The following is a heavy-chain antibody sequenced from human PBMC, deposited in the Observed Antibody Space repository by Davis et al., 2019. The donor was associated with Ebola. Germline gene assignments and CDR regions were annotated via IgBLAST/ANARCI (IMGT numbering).Heavy chain of an antibody. V-gene: IGHV3-73*01. Sequence: PGGSLRLSCAASGFTFSGYWMHWVRQAAGKGLVWVGRIRSKANSYATAYAASVKGRFTISRDDSKNTAYLQMNSLKTEDTAVYYCICSQQPFDYWGQGTLVTVSS. CDR2: IRSKANSYAT. J-gene: IGHJ4*02. D-gene: IGHD3-10*02. CDR3: ICSQQPFDY. CDR1: GFTFSGYW.